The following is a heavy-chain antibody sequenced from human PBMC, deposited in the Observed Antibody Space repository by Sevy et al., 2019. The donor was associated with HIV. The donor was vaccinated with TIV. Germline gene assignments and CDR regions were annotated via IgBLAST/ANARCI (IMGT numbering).Heavy chain of an antibody. Sequence: GGSLRLSCAASGFTFSSYSMNWVRQAPGKGLEWVSSISSSSSYIYYADSLKGRFTISRDNAKNSLYLQMNSLRAEDTAVYYCARDQDIVVVVAAVDYWGQGTLVTVS. D-gene: IGHD2-15*01. CDR1: GFTFSSYS. CDR3: ARDQDIVVVVAAVDY. J-gene: IGHJ4*02. V-gene: IGHV3-21*01. CDR2: ISSSSSYI.